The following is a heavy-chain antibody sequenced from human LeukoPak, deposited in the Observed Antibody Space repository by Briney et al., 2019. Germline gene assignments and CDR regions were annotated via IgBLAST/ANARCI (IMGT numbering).Heavy chain of an antibody. V-gene: IGHV4-39*01. CDR3: ARQNNPQTGWYSGYNWFDP. CDR2: IYYSGST. CDR1: GGSISSSSYY. D-gene: IGHD6-19*01. J-gene: IGHJ5*02. Sequence: KPSETLSLTCTASGGSISSSSYYWGWIRQPPGKGLEWIGSIYYSGSTYYNPSLKSRVTISVDTSKNQFSLKLSSVTAADTAVYYCARQNNPQTGWYSGYNWFDPWGQGTLVTVSS.